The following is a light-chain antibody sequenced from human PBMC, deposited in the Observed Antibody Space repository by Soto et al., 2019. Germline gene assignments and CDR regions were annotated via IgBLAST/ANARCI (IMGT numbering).Light chain of an antibody. CDR1: QSIRSW. V-gene: IGKV1-5*01. Sequence: DIQMTQSPSTLSASVGDRVTITCRASQSIRSWLAWYQQKPGKAPRLLIYDASSLQTGVPSRFSGSGSGTEFTLTISSLQPDDFATYYCQHYNGYSRTFGQGTKVDIK. CDR3: QHYNGYSRT. CDR2: DAS. J-gene: IGKJ1*01.